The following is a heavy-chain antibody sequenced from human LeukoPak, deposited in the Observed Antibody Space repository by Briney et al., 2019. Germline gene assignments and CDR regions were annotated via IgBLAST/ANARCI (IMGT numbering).Heavy chain of an antibody. CDR3: ARDNCSSTSCYESFFDY. CDR1: GFTFSSYA. V-gene: IGHV3-30-3*01. Sequence: GGSLRLSCAASGFTFSSYAMHWVRQAPGKGLEWVAVISYDGSNKYYADSVKGRFTISRDNSKNTLYLQMNSLRAEDTAVYYCARDNCSSTSCYESFFDYWGQGTLVTVSS. CDR2: ISYDGSNK. D-gene: IGHD2-2*01. J-gene: IGHJ4*02.